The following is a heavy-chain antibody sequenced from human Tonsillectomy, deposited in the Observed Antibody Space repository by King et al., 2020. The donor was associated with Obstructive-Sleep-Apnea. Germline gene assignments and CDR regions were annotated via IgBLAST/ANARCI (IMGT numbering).Heavy chain of an antibody. CDR1: GGSISSYY. V-gene: IGHV4-59*01. CDR3: ARGGPYGSGTYYNWFDP. D-gene: IGHD3-10*01. Sequence: VQLQESGPGLVKPSETLSLTCTVSGGSISSYYWTWIRQPPGKGLEWIGYIYYGGSTNYNPSLKSRVTILVDTSKNQFSLKLSSMTAADTAVYYCARGGPYGSGTYYNWFDPWGQGTLVTVSS. CDR2: IYYGGST. J-gene: IGHJ5*02.